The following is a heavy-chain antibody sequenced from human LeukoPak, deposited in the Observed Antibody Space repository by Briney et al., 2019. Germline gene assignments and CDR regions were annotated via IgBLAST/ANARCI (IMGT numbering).Heavy chain of an antibody. Sequence: GGSLRLSCAASGFTVSSNYMSWVRQAPGKGLEWVSVIYSGGSTYYADSVKGRFTISRYNSKNTLYLQMNSLRAEDTAVYYCAREYCSSTSCYDWFDPWGQGTLVTVSS. CDR2: IYSGGST. CDR1: GFTVSSNY. CDR3: AREYCSSTSCYDWFDP. V-gene: IGHV3-53*04. J-gene: IGHJ5*02. D-gene: IGHD2-2*01.